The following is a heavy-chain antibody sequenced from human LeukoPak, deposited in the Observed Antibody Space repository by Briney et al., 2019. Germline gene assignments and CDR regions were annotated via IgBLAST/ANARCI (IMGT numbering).Heavy chain of an antibody. Sequence: SETLSLTCTVSGGSVSSGGYYWSWIRQPPGKGLEWIGYIYYSGSTNYNPSLKSRVTISVDTSKNQFSLKLSSVTAADTAVYYCARSRGSQLLWGGGWFDPWGQGTLVTVSS. D-gene: IGHD2-2*01. V-gene: IGHV4-61*08. CDR2: IYYSGST. CDR3: ARSRGSQLLWGGGWFDP. J-gene: IGHJ5*02. CDR1: GGSVSSGGYY.